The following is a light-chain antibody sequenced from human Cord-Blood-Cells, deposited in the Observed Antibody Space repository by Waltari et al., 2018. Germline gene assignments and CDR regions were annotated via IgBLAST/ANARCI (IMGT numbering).Light chain of an antibody. J-gene: IGKJ4*01. CDR3: QQRSNWPLT. Sequence: EIVLTQSPATLSLSPGERATLSCSASQSVSSYLAWYQQKPGPAPRLLIYDASNRATGIPARFSGSGSGTDFTLTISSLEPEDFAVYYCQQRSNWPLTFGGGTKVEIK. CDR2: DAS. V-gene: IGKV3-11*01. CDR1: QSVSSY.